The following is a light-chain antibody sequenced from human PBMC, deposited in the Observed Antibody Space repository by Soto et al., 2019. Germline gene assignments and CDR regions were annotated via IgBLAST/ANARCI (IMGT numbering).Light chain of an antibody. J-gene: IGKJ3*01. V-gene: IGKV3-11*01. Sequence: EIVLTQSPATLSLSPGERATLSCRASQSVSSSLAWYQQKPGQAPRLLLYDASNTVTGIPPRFSGSGSGTDFTLTISSLEPEDFAVYYCLQRSNWPFTFGPGTTVDIK. CDR1: QSVSSS. CDR2: DAS. CDR3: LQRSNWPFT.